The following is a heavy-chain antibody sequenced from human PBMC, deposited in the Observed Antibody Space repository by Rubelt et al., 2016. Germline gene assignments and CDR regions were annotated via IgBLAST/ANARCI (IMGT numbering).Heavy chain of an antibody. Sequence: QVQLVQSGAEVKKPGASVKVSCKASGYTFTSYAMHWVRQAPGQRLEWMGWINAGNDTKKYSQKFQGRVTSTRDTSASTAYMELSSLRSEDTAVYYCARAQRIRLLMVYAPTFDYWGQGTLVTVSS. J-gene: IGHJ4*02. D-gene: IGHD2-8*01. CDR1: GYTFTSYA. V-gene: IGHV1-3*01. CDR2: INAGNDTK. CDR3: ARAQRIRLLMVYAPTFDY.